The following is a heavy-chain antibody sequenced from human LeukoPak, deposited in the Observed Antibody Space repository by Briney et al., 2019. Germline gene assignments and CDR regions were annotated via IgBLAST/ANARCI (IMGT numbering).Heavy chain of an antibody. Sequence: SVKVSCKASGYTFTSYGISWVRQAPGQGLEWMGRIIPILGIANYAQKFQGRVTITADKSTSTAYMELSSLRSEDTAVYYCASTVTTNYYYYGMDVWGQGTTVTVSS. CDR1: GYTFTSYG. V-gene: IGHV1-69*04. D-gene: IGHD4-17*01. CDR2: IIPILGIA. CDR3: ASTVTTNYYYYGMDV. J-gene: IGHJ6*02.